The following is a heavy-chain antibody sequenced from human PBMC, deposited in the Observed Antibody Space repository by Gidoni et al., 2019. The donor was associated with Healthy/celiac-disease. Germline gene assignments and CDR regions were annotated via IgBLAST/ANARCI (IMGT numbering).Heavy chain of an antibody. V-gene: IGHV3-23*01. J-gene: IGHJ3*02. Sequence: EVQLLESGRGLVQPGGLLRLSCAASGFTFSSYAMSWVRTAPWKGLGCVSAISGSGGSTYYADSVKGRCTISRDNSRNTLYLKMNSLRAEDTAVYYCAKRGPARGAFDIWGQGTMVTVSS. CDR2: ISGSGGST. CDR1: GFTFSSYA. CDR3: AKRGPARGAFDI.